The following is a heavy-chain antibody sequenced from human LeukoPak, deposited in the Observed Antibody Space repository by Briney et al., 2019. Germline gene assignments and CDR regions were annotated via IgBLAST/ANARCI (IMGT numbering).Heavy chain of an antibody. CDR3: ARITGGSYPLFDY. D-gene: IGHD1-26*01. J-gene: IGHJ4*02. CDR2: IDWDDDK. Sequence: SGPALVKPTQTLTLTCTFSGFSLSTSGMRVSWIRQPPGKALEWLARIDWDDDKFYSTSLKTRVTISKDTSKNQVVLTMTNMDPVDTATYYCARITGGSYPLFDYWGQGTLVTVSS. V-gene: IGHV2-70*04. CDR1: GFSLSTSGMR.